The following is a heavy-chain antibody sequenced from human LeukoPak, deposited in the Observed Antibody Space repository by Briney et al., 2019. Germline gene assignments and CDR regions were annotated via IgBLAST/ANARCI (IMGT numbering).Heavy chain of an antibody. D-gene: IGHD4-23*01. CDR2: ISGSGGST. CDR3: AKTGTTVVIPRYFDY. Sequence: GGSLRLSCAASGFPFSSYAMSWVRQAPGKGLEWVSTISGSGGSTFYADSVKGRFTISRDNSKITLYLQMNSLRAEDTAVYYCAKTGTTVVIPRYFDYWGQGTLVTVSS. J-gene: IGHJ4*02. CDR1: GFPFSSYA. V-gene: IGHV3-23*01.